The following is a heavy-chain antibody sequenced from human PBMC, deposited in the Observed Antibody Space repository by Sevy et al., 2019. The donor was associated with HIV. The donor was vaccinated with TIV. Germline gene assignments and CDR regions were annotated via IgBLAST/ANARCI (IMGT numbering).Heavy chain of an antibody. CDR2: IIGSGDNT. Sequence: GGSLRLSCEASGFTFRSYAMSWVRQAPGKGLEWVSGIIGSGDNTYYADSVKGRFTVSRDNSKNTLYVQMNSLRAEDTAVYYCSKGGPWWVFGGYLDYWGQGTPVTVSS. V-gene: IGHV3-23*01. CDR1: GFTFRSYA. J-gene: IGHJ4*02. CDR3: SKGGPWWVFGGYLDY. D-gene: IGHD2-15*01.